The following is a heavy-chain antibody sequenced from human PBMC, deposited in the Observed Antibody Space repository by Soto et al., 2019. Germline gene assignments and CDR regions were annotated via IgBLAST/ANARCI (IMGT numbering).Heavy chain of an antibody. J-gene: IGHJ4*02. CDR2: ISSDGTKK. V-gene: IGHV3-30-3*01. CDR3: ARDEYYDPSGPPYDH. Sequence: PGGSLRLSCAASGFTFSSYAMHWVRQAPGKGLEWVAVISSDGTKKSYADSVKGRFTISRDNSKDTLFLQMNSLRTEDTAVYYCARDEYYDPSGPPYDHWGQGSLVTVSS. CDR1: GFTFSSYA. D-gene: IGHD3-16*01.